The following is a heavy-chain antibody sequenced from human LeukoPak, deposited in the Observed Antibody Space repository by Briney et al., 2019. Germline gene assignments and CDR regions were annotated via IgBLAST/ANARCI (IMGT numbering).Heavy chain of an antibody. Sequence: ASVKVSCKASGYTFTSYVINWVRQATGQGLEWMGWMNPNSGNTGYAQKLQGRVTMTRNTSISTAYMELGSLRSEDTAVYYCARRPHSSSWYWDYYYGMDVWGQGTTVTVSS. CDR2: MNPNSGNT. D-gene: IGHD6-13*01. V-gene: IGHV1-8*01. J-gene: IGHJ6*02. CDR3: ARRPHSSSWYWDYYYGMDV. CDR1: GYTFTSYV.